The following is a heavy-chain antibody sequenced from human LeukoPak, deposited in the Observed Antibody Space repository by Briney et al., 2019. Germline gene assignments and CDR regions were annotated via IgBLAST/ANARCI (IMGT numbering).Heavy chain of an antibody. J-gene: IGHJ6*03. CDR2: IIHSGST. V-gene: IGHV4-34*01. CDR1: GGSFSGYS. D-gene: IGHD7-27*01. CDR3: ARGLTELGTAYYYHMDV. Sequence: SETLSLTCAVYGGSFSGYSWSWIRQSPGKGLEWIADIIHSGSTNYNSSLKSRVTISLDTSKNQFSLNLTSVTAADTAVYYCARGLTELGTAYYYHMDVWGKGTTVIVSS.